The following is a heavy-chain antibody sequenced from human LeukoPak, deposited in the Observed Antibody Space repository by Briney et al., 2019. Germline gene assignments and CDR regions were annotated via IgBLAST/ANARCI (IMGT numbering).Heavy chain of an antibody. CDR1: GDSMSGYS. V-gene: IGHV4-4*07. D-gene: IGHD3-10*01. CDR3: ARVHIVTGTYFDS. J-gene: IGHJ4*02. CDR2: IYSSYFT. Sequence: SETLFLTCTVSGDSMSGYSWSWLRQPAGKELEWIGRIYSSYFTEYNLSLDGRVTLSIDTSKNQFSLMLDSVTAADTAVYYCARVHIVTGTYFDSWGQGALVTVSS.